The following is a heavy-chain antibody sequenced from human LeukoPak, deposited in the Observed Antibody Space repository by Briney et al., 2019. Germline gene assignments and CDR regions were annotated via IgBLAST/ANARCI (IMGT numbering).Heavy chain of an antibody. D-gene: IGHD2-15*01. V-gene: IGHV4-34*01. Sequence: SETLSLTCAVYGGSFSGYYWSWIRQPPGKGLEWIGEINHSGSTNYNPSLKSRVTISVDTSKNQFSLKLSSVTAADTAVYYCARGLPTADIVLQKASTPNTYGMDVRGQGTTVTVSS. CDR1: GGSFSGYY. CDR3: ARGLPTADIVLQKASTPNTYGMDV. CDR2: INHSGST. J-gene: IGHJ6*02.